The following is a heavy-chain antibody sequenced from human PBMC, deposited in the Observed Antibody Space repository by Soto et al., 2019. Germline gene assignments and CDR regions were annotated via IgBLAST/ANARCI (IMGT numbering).Heavy chain of an antibody. CDR3: ARDLKDRSGYIFLPPDDAFDI. Sequence: SETLSLTCTVSGGSISSGDYYWSWIRQPPGKGLEWIGYIYYSGSTYYNPSLKSRVTISVDTSKNQFSLKLSSVTAADTAVYYCARDLKDRSGYIFLPPDDAFDILGQGTMVTGSS. D-gene: IGHD3-22*01. J-gene: IGHJ3*02. CDR2: IYYSGST. CDR1: GGSISSGDYY. V-gene: IGHV4-30-4*01.